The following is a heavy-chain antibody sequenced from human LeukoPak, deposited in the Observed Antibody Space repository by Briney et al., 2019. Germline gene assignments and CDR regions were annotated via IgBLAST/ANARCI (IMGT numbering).Heavy chain of an antibody. CDR1: GFSFSTYS. CDR3: ARDFGGTLKTALDY. D-gene: IGHD4-23*01. V-gene: IGHV3-21*01. CDR2: IANSVIHI. Sequence: GGSLRLSCAASGFSFSTYSMNWVRQAPGKGLEWVSSIANSVIHIYYADSVKGRFTVSRDNAKNSLYLQMDGLRAEDTAIYYCARDFGGTLKTALDYWGQGTLVTVFS. J-gene: IGHJ4*02.